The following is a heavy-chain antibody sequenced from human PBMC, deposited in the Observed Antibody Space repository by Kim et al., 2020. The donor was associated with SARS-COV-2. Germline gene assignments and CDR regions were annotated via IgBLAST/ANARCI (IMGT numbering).Heavy chain of an antibody. CDR2: IWYDGSNK. CDR1: GFTFSSYG. V-gene: IGHV3-33*01. D-gene: IGHD5-12*01. J-gene: IGHJ5*02. CDR3: ARAYSGYDWGGWFDP. Sequence: GGSLRLSCAASGFTFSSYGMHWVRQAPGKGLEWVAVIWYDGSNKYYADSVKGRFTISRDNSKNTLYLQMNSLRAEDTAVYYCARAYSGYDWGGWFDPWGQGTLVTVSS.